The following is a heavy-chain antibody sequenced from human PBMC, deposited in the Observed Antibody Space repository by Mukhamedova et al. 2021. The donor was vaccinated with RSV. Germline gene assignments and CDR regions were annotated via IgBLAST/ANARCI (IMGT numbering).Heavy chain of an antibody. V-gene: IGHV3-21*01. J-gene: IGHJ5*02. CDR2: ISSSSSYI. D-gene: IGHD1-26*01. Sequence: GKGLEWVSSISSSSSYIYYADSVKGRFTISRDNAKNSLYLQMNSLRAEDTAVYYCARGVVGGRSWFDPWGQGTLVTGSS. CDR3: ARGVVGGRSWFDP.